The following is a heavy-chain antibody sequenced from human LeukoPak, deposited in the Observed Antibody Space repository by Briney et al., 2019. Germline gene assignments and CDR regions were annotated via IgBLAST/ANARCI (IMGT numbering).Heavy chain of an antibody. CDR2: IYTSGTT. J-gene: IGHJ6*03. V-gene: IGHV4-4*07. D-gene: IGHD2-2*01. Sequence: SETLSLTCTVSGASISTYYWSWIRQPAGKGPEWIGRIYTSGTTYYNPSLKSRVTMSVDTSKKEFSLRLSSVTAADTAVYYCAREDYHLLSGDFYYYIDVWGKGTTVTVSS. CDR3: AREDYHLLSGDFYYYIDV. CDR1: GASISTYY.